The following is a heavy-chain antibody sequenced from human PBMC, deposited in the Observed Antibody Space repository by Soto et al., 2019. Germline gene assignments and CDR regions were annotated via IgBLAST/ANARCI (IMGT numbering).Heavy chain of an antibody. CDR3: ASSWFGVSKYCDY. D-gene: IGHD3-10*01. Sequence: EVQLVESGGGFVQPGGSLRLSCAASGLSFSDHYMDWVRQAPGRGLEWVGRIRNRANSDATEYAASVEGRFTISREDSTNSLYLQMTSLKIEDTAVYYCASSWFGVSKYCDYWGQGILVTVSS. CDR2: IRNRANSDAT. J-gene: IGHJ4*02. CDR1: GLSFSDHY. V-gene: IGHV3-72*01.